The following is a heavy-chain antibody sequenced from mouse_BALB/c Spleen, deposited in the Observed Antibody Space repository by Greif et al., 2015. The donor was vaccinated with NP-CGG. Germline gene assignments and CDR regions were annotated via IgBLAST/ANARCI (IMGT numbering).Heavy chain of an antibody. D-gene: IGHD2-3*01. J-gene: IGHJ2*01. Sequence: EVHLVESGPGLVKPSQSLSLTCSVTGYSITSGYYWNWIRQFPGNKLEWMGYISYYGSNNYNPSLKNRISITRDTSKNQFFLKLNSVTTEDTATYYCAREWLLLFDYWGQGTTLTVSS. CDR3: AREWLLLFDY. CDR2: ISYYGSN. V-gene: IGHV3-6*02. CDR1: GYSITSGYY.